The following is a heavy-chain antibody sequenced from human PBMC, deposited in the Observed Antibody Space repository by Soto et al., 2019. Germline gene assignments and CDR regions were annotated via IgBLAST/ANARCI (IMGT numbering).Heavy chain of an antibody. D-gene: IGHD2-2*01. CDR2: ISGSGSST. CDR3: AKDLAWRRVVVVPAANAFDY. J-gene: IGHJ4*02. V-gene: IGHV3-23*01. Sequence: PGGSLRLSCAAYGLTFSSYAMSWVRQAPGKGLEWVSAISGSGSSTYYADPVKGLFTISRDNSKNTLYLQMNSQRAEDTAVYYCAKDLAWRRVVVVPAANAFDYWGQGTLVTVSS. CDR1: GLTFSSYA.